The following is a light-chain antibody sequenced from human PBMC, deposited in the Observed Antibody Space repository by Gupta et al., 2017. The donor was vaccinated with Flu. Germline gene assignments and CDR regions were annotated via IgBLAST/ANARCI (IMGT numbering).Light chain of an antibody. Sequence: QSVLTQPPSASGTPGQRVTISCSGSSSNIGSNYVYWYQQLPGTAPKLLIYRNNQRPSGVPDRFSGSKSGTSASLAISGVRSEEEADDYCAGWDDSLSGSVFGGGTKLTVL. CDR3: AGWDDSLSGSV. CDR1: SSNIGSNY. CDR2: RNN. V-gene: IGLV1-47*01. J-gene: IGLJ3*02.